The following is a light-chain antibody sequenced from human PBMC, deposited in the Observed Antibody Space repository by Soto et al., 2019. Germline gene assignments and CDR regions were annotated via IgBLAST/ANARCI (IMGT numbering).Light chain of an antibody. J-gene: IGLJ1*01. CDR1: TGAVTNGHY. Sequence: AVVTQEPSLTVSPGGTVTLTCGSSTGAVTNGHYPYWFQQKPGQAPRTLIYDTTNRHSWTPARFSGSLLGGKAALTLSGAQHEDEAEYYCLLSYNGHYVFGTGTKVTVL. CDR3: LLSYNGHYV. V-gene: IGLV7-46*01. CDR2: DTT.